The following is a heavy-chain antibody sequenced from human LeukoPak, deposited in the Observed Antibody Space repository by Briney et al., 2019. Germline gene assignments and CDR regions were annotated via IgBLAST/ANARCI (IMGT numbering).Heavy chain of an antibody. V-gene: IGHV3-48*03. CDR1: GFTFSSYE. CDR3: ARDLNYYDSSGYGLDY. CDR2: ISSSGSTI. D-gene: IGHD3-22*01. J-gene: IGHJ4*02. Sequence: GGSLRLSCAASGFTFSSYEMNWVRQAPGKGLEWVSYISSSGSTIYYADSVKGRFTISRDNAKNSLYLQMNSLRAEDTAVYYCARDLNYYDSSGYGLDYWGQGTLVTVSS.